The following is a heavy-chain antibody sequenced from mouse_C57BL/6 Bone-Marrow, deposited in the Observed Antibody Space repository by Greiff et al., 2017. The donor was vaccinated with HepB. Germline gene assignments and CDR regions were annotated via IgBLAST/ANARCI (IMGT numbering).Heavy chain of an antibody. CDR2: IYPRSGNT. CDR1: GYTFTSYG. D-gene: IGHD1-1*01. Sequence: VQLQESGAELAMPGASVKLSCKASGYTFTSYGISWVKQRTGQGLEWIGEIYPRSGNTYYNEKFKGKATLTAGKSSSTAYMELRSLTSEDSAVYFCDYYGSSYGFAYWGQGTLVTVSA. J-gene: IGHJ3*01. CDR3: DYYGSSYGFAY. V-gene: IGHV1-81*01.